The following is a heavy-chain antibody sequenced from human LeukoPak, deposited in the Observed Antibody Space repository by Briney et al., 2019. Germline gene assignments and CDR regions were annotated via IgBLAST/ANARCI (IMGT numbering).Heavy chain of an antibody. CDR3: ASSYGGNSVSAFDI. V-gene: IGHV4-30-4*01. D-gene: IGHD4-23*01. J-gene: IGHJ3*02. Sequence: SETLSLTCTVSGGSISSGDYYWSWIRQPPGKGLEWIGYIYYSGSTYYNPSLKSRVTISVDTSKNQFSLKLSSVTAADTAVYYCASSYGGNSVSAFDIWGQGTMVTVSS. CDR2: IYYSGST. CDR1: GGSISSGDYY.